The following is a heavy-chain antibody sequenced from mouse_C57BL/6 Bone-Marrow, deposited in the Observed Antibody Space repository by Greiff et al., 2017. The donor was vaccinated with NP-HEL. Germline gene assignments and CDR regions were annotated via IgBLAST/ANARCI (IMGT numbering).Heavy chain of an antibody. Sequence: EVHLVESGGGLAQPKGSLKLSCAASGFTFNTYAMHWVRQAPGKGLEWVARIRSKSSNYATYYADSVKDRFTISRDDSQSMLYLQMNNLKTEDTAMYYCVREGLLLYYFDYWGQGTTLTVSS. V-gene: IGHV10-3*01. J-gene: IGHJ2*01. D-gene: IGHD2-3*01. CDR3: VREGLLLYYFDY. CDR1: GFTFNTYA. CDR2: IRSKSSNYAT.